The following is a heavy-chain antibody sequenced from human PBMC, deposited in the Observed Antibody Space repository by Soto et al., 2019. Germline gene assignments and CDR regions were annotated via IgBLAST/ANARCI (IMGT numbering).Heavy chain of an antibody. Sequence: GGSLRLSCADSGFTFSTFGMNWVRQAPGKGLEWVSVISDSGGTTFHADSAKGRFTISRDNSKNTLYLQMNSLRPEDTAVYYCAKAARTTTLYNFDFWGQGTLVTVSS. V-gene: IGHV3-23*01. D-gene: IGHD1-1*01. CDR3: AKAARTTTLYNFDF. CDR1: GFTFSTFG. J-gene: IGHJ4*02. CDR2: ISDSGGTT.